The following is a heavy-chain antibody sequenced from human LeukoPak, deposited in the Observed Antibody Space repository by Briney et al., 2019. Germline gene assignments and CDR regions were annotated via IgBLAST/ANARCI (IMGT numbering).Heavy chain of an antibody. J-gene: IGHJ6*02. Sequence: PSQTLSLTCTVSGGSTSSYYTSWIRQPAGKGLEWIGRIYTSGSTNYNPSLKSRVTMSVDTSKNQFSLKLSSVTAADTAVYYCARDGVSGYGDYLVPYGMDVWGQGTTVTVSS. V-gene: IGHV4-4*07. CDR2: IYTSGST. CDR3: ARDGVSGYGDYLVPYGMDV. CDR1: GGSTSSYY. D-gene: IGHD4-17*01.